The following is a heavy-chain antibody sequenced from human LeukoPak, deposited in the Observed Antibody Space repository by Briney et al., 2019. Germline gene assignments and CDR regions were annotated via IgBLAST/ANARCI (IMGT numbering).Heavy chain of an antibody. CDR3: ARDDNLDY. CDR2: IYRGGST. CDR1: GFTVSSIY. Sequence: PGGSLRLSCAASGFTVSSIYMSWVRQAPGKGLEWVSVIYRGGSTYSADSVKGRFTISRDKSKNTLYLQMNSLRAEDTAVYYCARDDNLDYWGQGTLVTVSS. V-gene: IGHV3-53*01. J-gene: IGHJ4*02.